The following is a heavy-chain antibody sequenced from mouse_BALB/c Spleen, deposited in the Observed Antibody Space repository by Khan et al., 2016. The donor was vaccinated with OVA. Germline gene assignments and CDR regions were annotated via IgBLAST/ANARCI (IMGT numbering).Heavy chain of an antibody. J-gene: IGHJ2*01. CDR3: ARGNWQAYYFDC. CDR2: INPYSGGT. Sequence: EVQLQQSGPELVKPGASVKMSCKASGYIFTNYVLHWVKQKPGQGLEWIGYINPYSGGTKYNEKFKGKATLASDNSSLTAYMELSSLTADDSSVYYCARGNWQAYYFDCWGQGTTLTLSS. D-gene: IGHD3-2*02. V-gene: IGHV1S136*01. CDR1: GYIFTNYV.